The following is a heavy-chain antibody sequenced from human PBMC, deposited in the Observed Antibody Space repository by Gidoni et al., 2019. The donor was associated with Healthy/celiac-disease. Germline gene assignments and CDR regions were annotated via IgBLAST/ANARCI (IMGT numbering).Heavy chain of an antibody. CDR2: IYTSGST. D-gene: IGHD3-3*01. CDR3: ARERGDFWSGYYTQGLFDY. J-gene: IGHJ4*02. V-gene: IGHV4-4*07. Sequence: QVQLQESGSGLVKPSETLSLTCTVSGGSISSYYWSWIRQPAGNGLEWIGRIYTSGSTNYNPSLKSRVTMSVDTSKNQFSLKLSSVTAADTAVYYCARERGDFWSGYYTQGLFDYWGQGTLVTVSS. CDR1: GGSISSYY.